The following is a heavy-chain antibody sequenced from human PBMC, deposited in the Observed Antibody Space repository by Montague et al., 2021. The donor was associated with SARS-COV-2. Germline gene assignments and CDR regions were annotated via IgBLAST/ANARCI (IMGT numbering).Heavy chain of an antibody. CDR1: GGSFSDYK. CDR2: ISHSGSA. V-gene: IGHV4-34*01. CDR3: TRGAPGY. J-gene: IGHJ4*02. Sequence: SETLSLTCAVYGGSFSDYKWTWIRQSPGKGLEWLGQISHSGSANYNPSLKSRVTISVDTAKNQFSLKLTSVDGADTAVYYCTRGAPGYWGQGTPVTVSS.